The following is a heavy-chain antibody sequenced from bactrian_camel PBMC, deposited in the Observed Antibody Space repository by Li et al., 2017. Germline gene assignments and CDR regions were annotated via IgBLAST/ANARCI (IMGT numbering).Heavy chain of an antibody. Sequence: HVQLVESGGGSVQAGGSLRLSCVGSGFTYHQHCMAWYRQAPGREREGVAAIDNAGSASYEGPVTGRFTITRDNAKNTLYLQMNSLKPEDTAVYYCAADSARFTLRGCPLAGGSTWYDYWGQGTQVTVS. CDR3: AADSARFTLRGCPLAGGSTWYDY. D-gene: IGHD1*01. J-gene: IGHJ4*01. CDR2: IDNAGSA. CDR1: GFTYHQHC. V-gene: IGHV3S55*01.